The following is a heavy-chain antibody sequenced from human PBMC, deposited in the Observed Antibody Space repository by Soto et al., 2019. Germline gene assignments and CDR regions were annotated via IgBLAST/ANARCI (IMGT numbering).Heavy chain of an antibody. Sequence: ASVKVSCKASGYTFSDYYIHWVRQAPGQGVEWMGWINPNSGGTKYAPKFQGRVTMTRDTSITTAYMELSRLRSGDTAVYYCAREPATAKPEGVDFWGQGTLVTVSS. CDR1: GYTFSDYY. J-gene: IGHJ4*02. CDR2: INPNSGGT. V-gene: IGHV1-2*02. D-gene: IGHD1-1*01. CDR3: AREPATAKPEGVDF.